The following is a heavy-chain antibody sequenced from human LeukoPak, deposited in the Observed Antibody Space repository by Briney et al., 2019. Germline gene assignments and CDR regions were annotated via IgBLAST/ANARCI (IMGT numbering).Heavy chain of an antibody. V-gene: IGHV1-2*02. CDR1: GYTFTGYY. CDR2: INPNSGGT. CDR3: ARDIFYCSGGSCYPDLYFDY. Sequence: ASVKVSCKASGYTFTGYYMHWVRQAPGQGLEWRGWINPNSGGTNYAQKFQGRVTMTRDTSISTAYMELSRLRSDDTAVYYCARDIFYCSGGSCYPDLYFDYWGQGTLVTVSS. J-gene: IGHJ4*02. D-gene: IGHD2-15*01.